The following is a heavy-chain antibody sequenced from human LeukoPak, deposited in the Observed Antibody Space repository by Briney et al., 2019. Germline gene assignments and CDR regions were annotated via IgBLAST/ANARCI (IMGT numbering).Heavy chain of an antibody. V-gene: IGHV3-21*01. CDR3: XXXXXXDXGGDLLX. Sequence: GGSLRLSCAASGFTFSSYSMNWVRQAPGKGLEWVSSISSSSSYIYYADSVKGRFTISRDNAKNSLYLQMNSLRAEDTAVYYCXXXXXXDXGGDLLXWGQGTLVTXXS. CDR2: ISSSSSYI. CDR1: GFTFSSYS. D-gene: IGHD2-21*02. J-gene: IGHJ4*02.